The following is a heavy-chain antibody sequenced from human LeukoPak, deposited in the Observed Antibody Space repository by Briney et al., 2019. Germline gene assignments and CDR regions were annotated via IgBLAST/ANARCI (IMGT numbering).Heavy chain of an antibody. CDR3: ARDRVTDYYDSGGYCYNWFDG. J-gene: IGHJ5*02. Sequence: SETLSLTCTVAGASISTYYWSWIRQPPGKGLEWLGFIYYSGITNYKPSLKSRITMSVDTSKNQFSLKLNSVTAADTAVYYCARDRVTDYYDSGGYCYNWFDGWGQGTLVTVSS. V-gene: IGHV4-59*01. CDR2: IYYSGIT. CDR1: GASISTYY. D-gene: IGHD3-22*01.